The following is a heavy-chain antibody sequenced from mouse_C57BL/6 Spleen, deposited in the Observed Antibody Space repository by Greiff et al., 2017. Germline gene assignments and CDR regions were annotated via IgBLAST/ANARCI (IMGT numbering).Heavy chain of an antibody. Sequence: VQLQQPGADLVRPGSSVRLSCKASGYTFTSYWMDWVKQRPGQGLEWIGNIYPSDSETHYTQKFKDKATLNVDKSSSPADMQLSSLTSEDSAVYSCARGVGADFDYWGQGTTLTVSS. CDR2: IYPSDSET. CDR1: GYTFTSYW. V-gene: IGHV1-61*01. J-gene: IGHJ2*01. CDR3: ARGVGADFDY.